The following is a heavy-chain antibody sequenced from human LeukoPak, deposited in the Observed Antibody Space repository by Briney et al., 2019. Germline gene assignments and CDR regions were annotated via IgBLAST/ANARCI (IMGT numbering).Heavy chain of an antibody. Sequence: PGGSLRLSCAASGFTFSSYGMHWVRQAPGKGLEGVAFIRYDGSNKYYADSVKGRFTISRDNSKNTLYLQMNSLRAEDTAVYYCAKGVRPYCSGGSCYYLDYWGQGTLVTVSS. J-gene: IGHJ4*02. CDR3: AKGVRPYCSGGSCYYLDY. CDR2: IRYDGSNK. D-gene: IGHD2-15*01. V-gene: IGHV3-30*02. CDR1: GFTFSSYG.